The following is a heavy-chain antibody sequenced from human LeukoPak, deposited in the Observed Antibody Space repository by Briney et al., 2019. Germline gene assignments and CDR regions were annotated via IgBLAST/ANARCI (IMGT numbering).Heavy chain of an antibody. V-gene: IGHV3-30*04. CDR2: ISYDGSNK. J-gene: IGHJ4*02. CDR1: GFIFSNYA. CDR3: ATDTYGSDY. Sequence: PGGSLRLSCASSGFIFSNYAMHWVRQAPGKGLEWLIFISYDGSNKYYADSVKGRFTISRDNSKNTLYLQMNSLRAEDTAVYYCATDTYGSDYWGQGTLVTVSS. D-gene: IGHD3-10*01.